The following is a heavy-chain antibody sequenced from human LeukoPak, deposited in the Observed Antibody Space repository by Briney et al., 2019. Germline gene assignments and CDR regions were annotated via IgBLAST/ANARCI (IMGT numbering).Heavy chain of an antibody. CDR1: GYTFTSYA. CDR2: INAGNGNT. J-gene: IGHJ3*02. Sequence: ASVKVSCKASGYTFTSYAMHWVRQAPGQRLEWMGWINAGNGNTKYSQKFQGRVTITRDTSASTAYMELSSLRSEDTAVYYCAGWGGGPDAFDIWGQGTMVTVSS. V-gene: IGHV1-3*01. CDR3: AGWGGGPDAFDI. D-gene: IGHD3-10*01.